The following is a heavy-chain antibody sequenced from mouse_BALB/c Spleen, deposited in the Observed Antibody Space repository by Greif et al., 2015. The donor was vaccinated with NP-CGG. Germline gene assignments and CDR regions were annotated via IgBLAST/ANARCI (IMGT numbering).Heavy chain of an antibody. Sequence: VQLQRSGPELVKPGASVKISCKASGYTFTDYYINWVKQKPGQGPEWIGWIYPGSGNTKYNEKFKGKATLTVDTSSSTAYMQLSSLTSEDTAVYFCARRTGTEAMDYWGQGTSVTVSS. CDR3: ARRTGTEAMDY. CDR2: IYPGSGNT. CDR1: GYTFTDYY. J-gene: IGHJ4*01. D-gene: IGHD4-1*01. V-gene: IGHV1-84*02.